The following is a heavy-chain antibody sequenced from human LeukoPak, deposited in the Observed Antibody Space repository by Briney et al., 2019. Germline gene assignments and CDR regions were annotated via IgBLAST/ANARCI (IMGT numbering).Heavy chain of an antibody. CDR3: AREQTRNYYYYYYMDV. V-gene: IGHV3-7*01. D-gene: IGHD1-1*01. J-gene: IGHJ6*03. CDR2: IKQDGSEK. CDR1: GYTFSSYW. Sequence: GGSLRLSCAASGYTFSSYWMSWVRQAPGKGLEWVANIKQDGSEKYYVDSVKGRFTISRDNAKNSLYLQMNSLRAEDTAVYYCAREQTRNYYYYYYMDVWGKGTTVTVSS.